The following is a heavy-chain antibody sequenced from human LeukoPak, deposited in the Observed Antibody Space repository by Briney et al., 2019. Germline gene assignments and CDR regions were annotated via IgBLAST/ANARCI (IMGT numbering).Heavy chain of an antibody. CDR2: IYYSGST. J-gene: IGHJ5*02. CDR1: GGSISSSSYY. V-gene: IGHV4-61*01. D-gene: IGHD6-19*01. Sequence: SETLSLTCTVSGGSISSSSYYWSWIRQPPGKGLEWIGYIYYSGSTNYNPSLKSRVTISVDTSKNQFSLKLSSVTAADTAVYYCARDGPAYSSGSNWFDPWGQGTLVTVSS. CDR3: ARDGPAYSSGSNWFDP.